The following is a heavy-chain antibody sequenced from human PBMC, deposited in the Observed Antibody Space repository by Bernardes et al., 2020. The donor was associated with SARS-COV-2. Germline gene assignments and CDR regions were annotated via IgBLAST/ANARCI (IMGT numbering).Heavy chain of an antibody. V-gene: IGHV4-59*01. CDR3: AGFCSGASCCS. CDR2: IYYTGNT. D-gene: IGHD2-15*01. J-gene: IGHJ5*02. Sequence: SKTLSLTCTVSGGSITAYHWSWIRQPPGKGLEWIGYIYYTGNTDYNPSLKSRVTISLDTSKRHFSLSLSSVTAADTAVYYCAGFCSGASCCSWGQGTLVTVSS. CDR1: GGSITAYH.